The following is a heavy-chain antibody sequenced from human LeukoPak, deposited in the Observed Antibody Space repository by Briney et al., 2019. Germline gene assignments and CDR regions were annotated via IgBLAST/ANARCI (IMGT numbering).Heavy chain of an antibody. CDR3: ARDSLPNPSYYYYYGMDA. V-gene: IGHV4-59*01. D-gene: IGHD1-14*01. CDR1: GGSISSYY. J-gene: IGHJ6*02. Sequence: SETLSLTCTVSGGSISSYYWSWIRQPPGKGLEWIGYIYYSGSTNYNPSLKSRVTISVDTSKNQFSLKLSSVTAADTAVYYCARDSLPNPSYYYYYGMDAWGQGTTVTVSS. CDR2: IYYSGST.